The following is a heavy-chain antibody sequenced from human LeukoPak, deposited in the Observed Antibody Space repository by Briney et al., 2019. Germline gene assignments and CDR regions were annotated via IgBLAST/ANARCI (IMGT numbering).Heavy chain of an antibody. CDR3: ARDPGYSYGPYYFDY. CDR1: GFTFSSYA. D-gene: IGHD5-18*01. CDR2: ISGSGGST. J-gene: IGHJ4*02. Sequence: GSLRLSCAASGFTFSSYAMSWVRQAPGKGLEWVSAISGSGGSTYYADSVKGRFTISRDNAKNSLYLQMNSLRGEDTAVYYCARDPGYSYGPYYFDYWGQGTLVTVSS. V-gene: IGHV3-23*01.